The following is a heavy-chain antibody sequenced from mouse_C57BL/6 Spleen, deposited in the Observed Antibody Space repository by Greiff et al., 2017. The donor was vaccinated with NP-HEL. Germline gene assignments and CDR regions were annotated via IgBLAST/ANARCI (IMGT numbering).Heavy chain of an antibody. D-gene: IGHD1-1*01. Sequence: VQLKESGGGLVKPGGSLKLSCAASGFTFSDYGMHWVRQAPEKGLEWVAYISSGSSTIYYADTVKGRFTISRDNAKNTLFLQMTSLRSEDTAMYYCATTVVAPFDYWGQGTTLTVSS. CDR3: ATTVVAPFDY. V-gene: IGHV5-17*01. CDR2: ISSGSSTI. J-gene: IGHJ2*01. CDR1: GFTFSDYG.